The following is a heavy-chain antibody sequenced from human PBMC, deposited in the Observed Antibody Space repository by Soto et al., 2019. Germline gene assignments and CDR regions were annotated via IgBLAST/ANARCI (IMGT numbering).Heavy chain of an antibody. Sequence: QVQLVESGGGVVQPGRSLRLSCAASGFTFSTYAIPWVRQAPGKGLEWVAVILHDGSNKFYADSVKGRFTISRDNSKNTVYLEMNSLRSEDTAVYYCARDNFNGASLFDHWGQGTLVTVSS. CDR1: GFTFSTYA. D-gene: IGHD1-20*01. J-gene: IGHJ4*02. CDR2: ILHDGSNK. CDR3: ARDNFNGASLFDH. V-gene: IGHV3-30-3*01.